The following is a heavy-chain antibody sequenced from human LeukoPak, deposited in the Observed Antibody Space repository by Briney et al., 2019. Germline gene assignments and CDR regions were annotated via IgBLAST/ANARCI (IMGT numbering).Heavy chain of an antibody. Sequence: PSETLSLTCTVSGGSISSYYWSWIRQPAGKGLEWIGRIYTSGSTNYNPSLKSRVTMSVDTSKNQFSLKLSSVTAADTAVYYCARGRTYYGSGSYSFPYYYYGMDVWGQGTTVTVSS. J-gene: IGHJ6*02. CDR2: IYTSGST. CDR3: ARGRTYYGSGSYSFPYYYYGMDV. V-gene: IGHV4-4*07. CDR1: GGSISSYY. D-gene: IGHD3-10*01.